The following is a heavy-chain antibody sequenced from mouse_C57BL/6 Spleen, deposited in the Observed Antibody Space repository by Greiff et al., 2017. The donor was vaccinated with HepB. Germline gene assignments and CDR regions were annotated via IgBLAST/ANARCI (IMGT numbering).Heavy chain of an antibody. J-gene: IGHJ4*01. V-gene: IGHV1-4*01. D-gene: IGHD2-5*01. CDR1: GYTFTSYT. Sequence: QVQLKESGAELARPGASVKMSCKASGYTFTSYTMHWVKQRPGQGLEWIGYINPSSGYTKYNQKFKDKATLTADKSSSTAYMQLSSLTSEDSAVYYCYYSKDYAMDYWGQGTSVTVSS. CDR2: INPSSGYT. CDR3: YYSKDYAMDY.